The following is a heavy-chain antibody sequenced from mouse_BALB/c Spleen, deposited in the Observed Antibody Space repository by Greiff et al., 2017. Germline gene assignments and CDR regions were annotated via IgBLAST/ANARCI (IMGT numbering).Heavy chain of an antibody. CDR1: GFNIKDTY. Sequence: EVKLMESGAELVKPGASVKLSCTASGFNIKDTYMHWVKQRPEQGLEWIGRIDPANGNTKYDPKFQGKATITADTSSNTAYLQLSSLTSEDTAVYYCARSGIYDGYYLDYWGQGTTLTVSS. J-gene: IGHJ2*01. CDR2: IDPANGNT. CDR3: ARSGIYDGYYLDY. V-gene: IGHV14-3*02. D-gene: IGHD2-3*01.